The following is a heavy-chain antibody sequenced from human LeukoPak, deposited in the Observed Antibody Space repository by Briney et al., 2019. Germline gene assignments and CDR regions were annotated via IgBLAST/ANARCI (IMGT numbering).Heavy chain of an antibody. CDR1: GGSISGYY. D-gene: IGHD3-22*01. Sequence: PSETLSLTCTVSGGSISGYYWSWIRQSPGKALEWIGYIYYSGGTSYNPSLKSRITISLDTSQNQFSLTLGSVTAADTAIYYCARLGSYDTIGYFFKQWGQGMLVTVSS. J-gene: IGHJ4*02. V-gene: IGHV4-59*08. CDR2: IYYSGGT. CDR3: ARLGSYDTIGYFFKQ.